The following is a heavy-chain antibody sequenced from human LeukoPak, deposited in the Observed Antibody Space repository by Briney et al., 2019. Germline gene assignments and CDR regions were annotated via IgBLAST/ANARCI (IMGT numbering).Heavy chain of an antibody. J-gene: IGHJ4*02. CDR3: ARWRYYYDSSGYYSPDYFDC. CDR1: GFTFSDYY. V-gene: IGHV3-11*01. D-gene: IGHD3-22*01. Sequence: GGSLRLSCAASGFTFSDYYMSWIRQAPGKGLEWVSYISSSGSTIYYADSVKGRFTISRDNAKNSLYLQMNSLRAEDTAVYYCARWRYYYDSSGYYSPDYFDCWGQGTLVTVSS. CDR2: ISSSGSTI.